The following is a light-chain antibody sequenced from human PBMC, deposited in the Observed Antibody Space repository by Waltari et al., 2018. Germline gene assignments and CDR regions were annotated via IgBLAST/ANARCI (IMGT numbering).Light chain of an antibody. J-gene: IGKJ1*01. CDR2: DAS. CDR1: QSISSW. V-gene: IGKV1-39*01. CDR3: QQSYSAPPWT. Sequence: MTQSPATLSVSPGERATLSCRASQSISSWLAWYQQKPGKAPKLLIYDASSLESGVPSRFSGSGSGTDFTLTISSLQPEDFATYYCQQSYSAPPWTFGQGTVVEVK.